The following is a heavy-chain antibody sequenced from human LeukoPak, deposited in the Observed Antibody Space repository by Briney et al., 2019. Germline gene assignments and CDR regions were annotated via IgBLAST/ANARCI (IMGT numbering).Heavy chain of an antibody. V-gene: IGHV4-34*01. CDR2: INHSGST. Sequence: SETLSLTCAVYGGSFSGYYWSWIRQPPGKGLEWIGEINHSGSTNYNPSLKSRVTISVDTSKNQFSLKLSSVTAADTAVYYCARGRKGGMVLDYWGQGTLVTVSS. CDR1: GGSFSGYY. CDR3: ARGRKGGMVLDY. D-gene: IGHD3-10*01. J-gene: IGHJ4*02.